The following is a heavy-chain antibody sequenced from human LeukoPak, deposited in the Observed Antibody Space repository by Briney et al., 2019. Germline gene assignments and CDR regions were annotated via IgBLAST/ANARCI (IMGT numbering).Heavy chain of an antibody. CDR2: IYYSGST. D-gene: IGHD5-18*01. CDR1: GGSISSYD. V-gene: IGHV4-59*01. Sequence: SETLSLTCTVSGGSISSYDWSWVRQRPGKGLEWIGYIYYSGSTNYNPSLKSRVTISVDTSKNQISLKLSSVTAADTAVYLCARSQGGYNYGYYFDHRGQGILVTVSS. CDR3: ARSQGGYNYGYYFDH. J-gene: IGHJ4*02.